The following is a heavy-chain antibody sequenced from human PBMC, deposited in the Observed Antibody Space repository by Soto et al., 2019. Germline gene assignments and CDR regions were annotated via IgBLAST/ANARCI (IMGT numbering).Heavy chain of an antibody. J-gene: IGHJ4*02. D-gene: IGHD6-6*01. CDR1: GFTFRDYS. V-gene: IGHV3-48*01. CDR2: ISSDSKTI. CDR3: VRGGLPIRIAARRNVDY. Sequence: EVQLVESGGGLVQPGGSRRLSCTAPGFTFRDYSMNWVCQAPGKGLAWVSYISSDSKTIFYGDSVKGLCTISRDNAKNTLYLQMNSLRAEYTAVFFCVRGGLPIRIAARRNVDYWGQGTLVTVSS.